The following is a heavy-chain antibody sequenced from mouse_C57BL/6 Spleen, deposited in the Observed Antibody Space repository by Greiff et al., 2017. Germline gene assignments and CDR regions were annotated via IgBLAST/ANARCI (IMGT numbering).Heavy chain of an antibody. D-gene: IGHD1-1*01. V-gene: IGHV1-81*01. CDR3: AYYYGSSYGGDY. J-gene: IGHJ4*01. Sequence: VQLQESGAELARPGASVKLSCKASGYTFTRYGISWVKQRTGQGLEWIGEIYPRSGNTYYNETFKGKATLTADQSSSTAYMELRSLTSEDSAFYFCAYYYGSSYGGDYWGQGTSVTVSS. CDR1: GYTFTRYG. CDR2: IYPRSGNT.